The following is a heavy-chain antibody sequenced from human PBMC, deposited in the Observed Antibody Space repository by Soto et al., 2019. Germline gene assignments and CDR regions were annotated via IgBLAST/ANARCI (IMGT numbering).Heavy chain of an antibody. Sequence: QVQLVQSGAEVRKPGASVKVSCKASGYTFTNYVIHWVRQAPGQGLEWMGWINTGDNTEYSQNFQGRVTITRDTSANTAYMELSSLRSEDTAVYYCAREGGVGGFDGDYWGQGTRVSVSS. CDR1: GYTFTNYV. CDR3: AREGGVGGFDGDY. V-gene: IGHV1-3*04. D-gene: IGHD5-12*01. CDR2: INTGDNT. J-gene: IGHJ4*02.